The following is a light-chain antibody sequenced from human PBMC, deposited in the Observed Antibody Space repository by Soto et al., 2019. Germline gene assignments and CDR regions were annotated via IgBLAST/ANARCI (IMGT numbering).Light chain of an antibody. CDR1: SSDVGGYKY. CDR2: EVS. V-gene: IGLV2-14*01. CDR3: ALYTSSSIYL. Sequence: QSALTQPASVSGSPGQSITISCTGTSSDVGGYKYVSWYQQHPDKAPKLIIFEVSNRPSGISSRFSGSKSGNTASLTISGLQAEDEADYFCALYTSSSIYLFGTATKVTVL. J-gene: IGLJ1*01.